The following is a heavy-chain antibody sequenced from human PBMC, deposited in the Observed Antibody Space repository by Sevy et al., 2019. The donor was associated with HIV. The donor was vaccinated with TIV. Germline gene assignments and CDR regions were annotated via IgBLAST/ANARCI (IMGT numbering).Heavy chain of an antibody. J-gene: IGHJ4*02. CDR3: VKEMDSAGKYVNFDS. CDR2: ISWNGENM. V-gene: IGHV3-9*01. D-gene: IGHD3-22*01. Sequence: GGSLRLSCAVSGFMFDAYAMHWVRQSPGKGLEWVSSISWNGENMGYADFVKGRFTISRDNAKKSLYLQMNGLRVEDTALFYCVKEMDSAGKYVNFDSWGQGTLVTVSS. CDR1: GFMFDAYA.